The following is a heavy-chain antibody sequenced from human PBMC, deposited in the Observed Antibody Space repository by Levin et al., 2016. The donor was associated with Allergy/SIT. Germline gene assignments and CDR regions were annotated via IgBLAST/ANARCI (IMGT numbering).Heavy chain of an antibody. V-gene: IGHV3-23*01. Sequence: VRQAPGKGLEWVSGISGSGGSTYYADSVKGRFTISRDNSENTLYLQMNSLRAEDTAVYYCAKVVSVTYYGLDCWGQGTLVTVSS. CDR3: AKVVSVTYYGLDC. CDR2: ISGSGGST. J-gene: IGHJ4*02. D-gene: IGHD3-10*01.